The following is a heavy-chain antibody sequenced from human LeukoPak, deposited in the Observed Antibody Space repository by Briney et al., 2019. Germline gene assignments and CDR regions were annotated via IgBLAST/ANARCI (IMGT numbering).Heavy chain of an antibody. Sequence: GGSLRLSCAASGFTFSSYAMSWVRQAPGKGLEWVSAISGSGGSTYYADSVKGRFTISRDNSKNTLYLQMNSLRAEDTAVYYCAKDRYDSSGYYYVAAFDIWGQGTMVTVSS. CDR1: GFTFSSYA. V-gene: IGHV3-23*01. J-gene: IGHJ3*02. CDR3: AKDRYDSSGYYYVAAFDI. CDR2: ISGSGGST. D-gene: IGHD3-22*01.